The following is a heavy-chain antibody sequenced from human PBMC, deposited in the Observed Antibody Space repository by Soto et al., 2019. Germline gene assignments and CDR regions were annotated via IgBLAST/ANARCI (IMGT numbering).Heavy chain of an antibody. J-gene: IGHJ6*02. Sequence: EVQLVESGGGLTQPGLSLRLSCAASGFTDGSNYMSWVRQAPGKGLEWVSVIYSEGTPYYADSVKGRFTISRANSNNTLYLHMNNLRAEDAAVYYCARSTYYDILTGSYYYYAMDVWGQGTTVTVSS. CDR3: ARSTYYDILTGSYYYYAMDV. CDR2: IYSEGTP. D-gene: IGHD3-9*01. CDR1: GFTDGSNY. V-gene: IGHV3-53*01.